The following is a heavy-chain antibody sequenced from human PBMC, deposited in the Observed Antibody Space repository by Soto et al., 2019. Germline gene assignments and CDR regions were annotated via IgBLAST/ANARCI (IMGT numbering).Heavy chain of an antibody. CDR3: ARDFDFVFDS. V-gene: IGHV1-18*01. J-gene: IGHJ4*02. CDR2: INVKDGHI. Sequence: QVQLVQSGAEVKEPGATVKVSCKASGYSFSKYGISWVRQAPGQGLEWLGWINVKDGHINYGRNFQGRLILTTDTSTTTSYIELRTLRYDDTAVYYFARDFDFVFDSWSQGNWVSVSS. CDR1: GYSFSKYG.